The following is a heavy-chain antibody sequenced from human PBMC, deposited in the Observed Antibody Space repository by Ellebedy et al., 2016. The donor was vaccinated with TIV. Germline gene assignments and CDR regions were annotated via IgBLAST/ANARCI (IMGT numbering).Heavy chain of an antibody. CDR3: ARAPPARSLPYNGMDV. Sequence: GESLKISCAASGFIFSSYHMNWVRHAPGKGLEWISYINISSSTIHYADSVKGRFTISRDDAKNSLYLQMNSLRDEDTAVYYCARAPPARSLPYNGMDVWGRGTTVTVSS. CDR2: INISSSTI. CDR1: GFIFSSYH. J-gene: IGHJ6*02. D-gene: IGHD6-6*01. V-gene: IGHV3-48*02.